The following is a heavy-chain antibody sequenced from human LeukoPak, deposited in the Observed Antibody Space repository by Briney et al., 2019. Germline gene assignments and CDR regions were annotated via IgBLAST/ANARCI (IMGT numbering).Heavy chain of an antibody. J-gene: IGHJ4*02. Sequence: SETLSLTCTVSSGSISTSNYYWGWVRQPPGKALEWIGNIFYNGSTYYSPSLKSRVTISVDTSKNQFSLKLSSVTAADTAVYYCARDGEYYYDSSGYYYFDYWGQGTLVTVSS. V-gene: IGHV4-39*07. CDR3: ARDGEYYYDSSGYYYFDY. D-gene: IGHD3-22*01. CDR1: SGSISTSNYY. CDR2: IFYNGST.